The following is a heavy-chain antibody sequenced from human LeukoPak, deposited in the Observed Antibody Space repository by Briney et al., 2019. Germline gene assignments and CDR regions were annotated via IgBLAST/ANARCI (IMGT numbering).Heavy chain of an antibody. J-gene: IGHJ4*02. D-gene: IGHD3-22*01. CDR3: ARDDGSTGYDSSGYLI. CDR2: IWYDGSNK. V-gene: IGHV3-33*01. CDR1: GFTFSSYG. Sequence: PAGRSLRLSCAASGFTFSSYGMHWDRQAPGKGLEWVAVIWYDGSNKYYADSVKGRFTISRDNSKNTLYLQMNSLRAEDTAVYYCARDDGSTGYDSSGYLIWGQGTLVTVSS.